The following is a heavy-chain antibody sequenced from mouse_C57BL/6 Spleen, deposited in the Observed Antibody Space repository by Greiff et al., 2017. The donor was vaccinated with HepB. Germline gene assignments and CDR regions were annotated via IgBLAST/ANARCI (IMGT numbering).Heavy chain of an antibody. CDR1: GFSFNTYA. D-gene: IGHD1-1*01. V-gene: IGHV10-1*01. CDR2: IRSKSNNYAT. Sequence: EVQLVESGGGLVQPKGSLKLSCAASGFSFNTYAMNWVRQAPGKGLEWVARIRSKSNNYATYYADSVKDRFTISRDDSESMLYLQMNNLKTEDTAMYDCVRQGYYYGSSYGYFDVWGTGTTVTVSS. CDR3: VRQGYYYGSSYGYFDV. J-gene: IGHJ1*03.